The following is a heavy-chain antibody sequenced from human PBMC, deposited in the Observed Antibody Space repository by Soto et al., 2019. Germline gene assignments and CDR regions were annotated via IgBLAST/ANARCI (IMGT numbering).Heavy chain of an antibody. D-gene: IGHD3-22*01. V-gene: IGHV3-23*01. J-gene: IGHJ4*02. CDR2: ISGSGGST. CDR1: GFTFSSYA. Sequence: HPGGSLRLSCAASGFTFSSYAMSWVRQAPGKGLEWVSAISGSGGSTYYADSVKGRFTISRDNSKNTLYLQMNSLRAEDTAVYYCAKAYTMIVVVTGFDYWGQGTLVTVSS. CDR3: AKAYTMIVVVTGFDY.